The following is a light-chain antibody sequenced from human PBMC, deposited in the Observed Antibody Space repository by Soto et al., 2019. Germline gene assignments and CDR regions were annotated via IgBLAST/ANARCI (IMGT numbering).Light chain of an antibody. V-gene: IGKV1-5*03. CDR1: QSISSW. J-gene: IGKJ4*01. CDR3: QQYSTYPSLT. Sequence: DIQMTQSPSTLSASVGDRVTITCRASQSISSWLAWYQQKPGKAPKLLIYKASSLESGVPSRFSGSGSGTEFTLTISGLQPDDFATYFCQQYSTYPSLTFGGGTKVDI. CDR2: KAS.